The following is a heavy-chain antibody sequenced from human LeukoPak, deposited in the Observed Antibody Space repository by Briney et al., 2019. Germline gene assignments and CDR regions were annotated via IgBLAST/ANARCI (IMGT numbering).Heavy chain of an antibody. D-gene: IGHD6-19*01. CDR1: GHTFTGYY. J-gene: IGHJ4*02. V-gene: IGHV1-2*02. CDR2: INPNSGGT. Sequence: ASVKVSCKASGHTFTGYYMHWVRQAPGQGLEWMGWINPNSGGTNYAQKFQGRVTMTRDTSISTAYMELSRLRSDDTAVYYCARARDIAVAGFDYWGQGTLVTVSS. CDR3: ARARDIAVAGFDY.